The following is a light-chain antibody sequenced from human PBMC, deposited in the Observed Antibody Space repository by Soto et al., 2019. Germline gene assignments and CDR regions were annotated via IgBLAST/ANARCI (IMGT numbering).Light chain of an antibody. V-gene: IGKV3D-7*01. Sequence: EVVLTQSPATLSLTPGEGATLSCRVSQSISSSYLSWYQQRPGQAPRLLIYGASTRATGIPASFSGSGRGSGTDFTLTISSLEPEDFAVYYCHQYLDSPNTFGQGTRLEIK. CDR1: QSISSSY. CDR2: GAS. J-gene: IGKJ5*01. CDR3: HQYLDSPNT.